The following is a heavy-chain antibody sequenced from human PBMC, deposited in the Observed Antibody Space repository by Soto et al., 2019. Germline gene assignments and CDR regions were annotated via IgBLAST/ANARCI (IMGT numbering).Heavy chain of an antibody. CDR3: ARVLIPLTSGGGRCLDAFDI. J-gene: IGHJ3*02. D-gene: IGHD2-15*01. CDR1: GYTFTGYY. CDR2: INPNSGGT. V-gene: IGHV1-2*04. Sequence: ASVKVSCKASGYTFTGYYMHWVRQAPGQGLEWMGWINPNSGGTNYAQKFQGWVTMTRDTSIRTAYMELSRLRYDDTAVYYCARVLIPLTSGGGRCLDAFDIWGQGTMVTVSS.